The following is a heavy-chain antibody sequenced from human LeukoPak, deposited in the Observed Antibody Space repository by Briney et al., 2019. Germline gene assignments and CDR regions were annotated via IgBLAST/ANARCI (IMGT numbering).Heavy chain of an antibody. CDR2: ISSSGSTI. V-gene: IGHV3-48*03. CDR1: GFTFSSYE. Sequence: PGGSLRLSRAASGFTFSSYEMNWVRQSPGKGLEWVSYISSSGSTIYYADSVKGRFTISRDNAKNSLYLQMNSLRAEDTAVYYCARVGLMAVVVTPFDPWGQGALVTVSS. D-gene: IGHD3-22*01. CDR3: ARVGLMAVVVTPFDP. J-gene: IGHJ5*02.